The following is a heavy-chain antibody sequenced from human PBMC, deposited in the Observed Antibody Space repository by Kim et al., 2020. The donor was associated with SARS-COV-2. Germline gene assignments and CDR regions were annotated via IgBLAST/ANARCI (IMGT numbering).Heavy chain of an antibody. CDR3: AAVPGSTQGAPLDY. V-gene: IGHV3-30*03. CDR2: ISYDGSNK. CDR1: GFTFSSYG. D-gene: IGHD3-16*01. J-gene: IGHJ4*02. Sequence: GGSLRLSCAASGFTFSSYGMHWVRQAPGKGLEWVAVISYDGSNKYYADSVKGRFIISRDNSKNTLYLQMNSLRAEDTAVYYCAAVPGSTQGAPLDYWGQGTLVTVSS.